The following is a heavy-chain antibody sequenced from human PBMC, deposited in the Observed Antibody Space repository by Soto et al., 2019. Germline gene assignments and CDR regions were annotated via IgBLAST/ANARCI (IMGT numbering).Heavy chain of an antibody. J-gene: IGHJ4*02. Sequence: EVPVVESGGGFVKPGGSLRFSCPALGSGLSNAWITWFRKPPGKGLEGVGRIKSETEGETTDSVAPLKGRITTSRDDSKNTLYLQMNSLKIEDTAVYYWTSDLNGSFDYWGRGTLFTVSS. CDR2: IKSETEGETT. CDR3: TSDLNGSFDY. CDR1: GSGLSNAW. D-gene: IGHD2-8*01. V-gene: IGHV3-15*01.